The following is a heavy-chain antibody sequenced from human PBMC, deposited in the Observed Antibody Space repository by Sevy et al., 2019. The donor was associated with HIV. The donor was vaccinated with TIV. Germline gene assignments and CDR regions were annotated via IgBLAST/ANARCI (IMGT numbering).Heavy chain of an antibody. J-gene: IGHJ5*02. Sequence: GGSLRLSCAASGFTFSSYSMNWVRQAPGKGLEWVSSISSSSSYIYYADSVKGRFTISRDNAKNSLYLQMNSLRAEDTAVYYCALGPYYDFWSGYPNWFDPWGQGTLVTVSS. CDR2: ISSSSSYI. V-gene: IGHV3-21*01. CDR1: GFTFSSYS. CDR3: ALGPYYDFWSGYPNWFDP. D-gene: IGHD3-3*01.